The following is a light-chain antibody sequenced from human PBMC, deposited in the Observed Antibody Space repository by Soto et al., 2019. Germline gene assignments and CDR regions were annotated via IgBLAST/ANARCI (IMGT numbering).Light chain of an antibody. CDR2: KAS. CDR3: QQYNSYSYT. CDR1: QSISSW. V-gene: IGKV1-5*03. J-gene: IGKJ2*01. Sequence: DIQMTQSPSTLSASVGDRVTITCRASQSISSWLAWYHQKPGKAPKLLIYKASSLESGVPSRFSGSGSGTEFTLTIRSLQPDDFATYYCQQYNSYSYTFGQGTKLEIK.